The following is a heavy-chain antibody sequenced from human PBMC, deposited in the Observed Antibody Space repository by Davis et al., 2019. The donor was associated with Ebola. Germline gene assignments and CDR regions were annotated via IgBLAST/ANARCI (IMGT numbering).Heavy chain of an antibody. J-gene: IGHJ3*01. CDR2: IKSKADGGTT. D-gene: IGHD3-3*01. CDR3: LTEPSHTRGRFLDYTTFDV. Sequence: GESPNTPCAAPGLTLSDAWMTWVRQAPGKGLEWVGRIKSKADGGTTDYAAPVKDRFNISRDDSKNKLFLQIDSLKTEETAVYYCLTEPSHTRGRFLDYTTFDVWGQGTVVTVSS. V-gene: IGHV3-15*01. CDR1: GLTLSDAW.